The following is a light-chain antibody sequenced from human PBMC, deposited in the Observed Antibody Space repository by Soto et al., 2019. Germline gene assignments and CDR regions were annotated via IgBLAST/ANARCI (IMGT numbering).Light chain of an antibody. J-gene: IGKJ3*01. V-gene: IGKV1-39*01. CDR1: QIISNY. CDR3: QQSYTTPIH. Sequence: DIQMTQSPSSLSASVGERVTITCRASQIISNYLNWYQQKPGNAPELLIYAASSLQSGVPSRFSGSGSGTDFTLTISSLQPEDFATYYCQQSYTTPIHFGPG. CDR2: AAS.